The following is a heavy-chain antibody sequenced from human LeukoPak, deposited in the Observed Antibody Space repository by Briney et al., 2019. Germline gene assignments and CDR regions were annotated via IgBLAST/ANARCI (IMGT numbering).Heavy chain of an antibody. CDR1: GFTFSSYE. CDR2: ISSSGSTI. J-gene: IGHJ4*02. D-gene: IGHD6-13*01. Sequence: SGGSLRLSCAASGFTFSSYEMNWVRQAPGKGLEWVSYISSSGSTIYYADSVKGRFTISRDNAKNSLCLQMNSLRAEDTAVYYCARDTAYSSSWTWFDYWGQGTLVTVSS. V-gene: IGHV3-48*03. CDR3: ARDTAYSSSWTWFDY.